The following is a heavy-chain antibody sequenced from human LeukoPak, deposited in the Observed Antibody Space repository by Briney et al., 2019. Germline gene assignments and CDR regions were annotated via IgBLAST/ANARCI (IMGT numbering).Heavy chain of an antibody. CDR2: ISGSGST. D-gene: IGHD4-17*01. CDR3: AKYKLRGSTTVSGSMDV. Sequence: PGGSLRLSCAASGFTFSSYAMSWVRQAPGKGLEWVSAISGSGSTYYADSVKDRFTTSSDNSKNTLYLQLNNLRADDTAVYYCAKYKLRGSTTVSGSMDVWGKGTTVTVSS. J-gene: IGHJ6*03. V-gene: IGHV3-23*01. CDR1: GFTFSSYA.